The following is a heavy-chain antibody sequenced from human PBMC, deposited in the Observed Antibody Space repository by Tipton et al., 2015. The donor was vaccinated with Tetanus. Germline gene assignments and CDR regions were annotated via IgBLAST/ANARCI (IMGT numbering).Heavy chain of an antibody. CDR3: ARSADNWFDP. CDR1: DGSFSAYY. Sequence: TLSLTCDVYDGSFSAYYWTWIRQPPGKGLEWIGEINHTGSTNYNPPLRRRVTISIGTSKNQFSLRLSSVTAADTGIYYCARSADNWFDPWGQGILVTVSS. J-gene: IGHJ5*02. CDR2: INHTGST. V-gene: IGHV4-34*01.